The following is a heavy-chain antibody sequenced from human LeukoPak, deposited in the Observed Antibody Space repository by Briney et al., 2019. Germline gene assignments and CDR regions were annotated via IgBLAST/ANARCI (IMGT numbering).Heavy chain of an antibody. CDR2: INWNSDSI. J-gene: IGHJ4*02. Sequence: GGSLRLSCAVSGFTFDDYAMHWVRQVPGKGLEWVSGINWNSDSIGYADSVKGRFTISRDNAKNSLYLQMNSLRAEDTAVYYCARVEASGYDYGAFDYWGQGALVTVSS. D-gene: IGHD5-12*01. CDR1: GFTFDDYA. CDR3: ARVEASGYDYGAFDY. V-gene: IGHV3-9*01.